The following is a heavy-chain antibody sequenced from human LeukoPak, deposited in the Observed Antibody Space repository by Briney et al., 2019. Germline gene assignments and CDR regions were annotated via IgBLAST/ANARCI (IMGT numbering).Heavy chain of an antibody. V-gene: IGHV3-23*01. CDR3: AKDGSKYGDYGDAFDI. CDR2: ISGSGGST. CDR1: GFTFSSYA. D-gene: IGHD4-17*01. J-gene: IGHJ3*02. Sequence: GGSLRLSCAASGFTFSSYAMSWVRQAPGKGLEWVSAISGSGGSTYYADSVKGRFTISRDNSKNTLYLQMNSLRAEDTAVYYCAKDGSKYGDYGDAFDIWGQGTMVTVSS.